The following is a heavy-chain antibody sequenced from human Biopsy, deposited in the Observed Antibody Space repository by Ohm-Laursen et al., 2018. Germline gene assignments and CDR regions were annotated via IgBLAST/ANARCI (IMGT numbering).Heavy chain of an antibody. CDR2: IFYSGIT. V-gene: IGHV4-39*01. J-gene: IGHJ5*02. CDR3: ARHPTGFWFDP. CDR1: GGSVSSNVAY. Sequence: SDTLSLTCTVSGGSVSSNVAYWAWIRQPPGKGLESIGSIFYSGITYHNPSLKSRVAISVDTSTNQFSLKVSSVTAADTALYYCARHPTGFWFDPWGHGTLVTVSS.